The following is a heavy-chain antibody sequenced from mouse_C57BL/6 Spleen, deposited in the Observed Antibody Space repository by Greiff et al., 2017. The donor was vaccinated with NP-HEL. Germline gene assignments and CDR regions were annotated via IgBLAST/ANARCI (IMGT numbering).Heavy chain of an antibody. V-gene: IGHV1-50*01. D-gene: IGHD5-1*01. CDR1: GYTFTSYW. Sequence: QVQLQQPGAELVKPGASVKLSCKASGYTFTSYWMQWVKQRPGQGLEWIGEIDPSDSYTNYNQKFKGKATLTVDTSSSTAYMQLSSLTSEDSAVYYCERWEYAMDDWGQGTSVT. CDR3: ERWEYAMDD. J-gene: IGHJ4*01. CDR2: IDPSDSYT.